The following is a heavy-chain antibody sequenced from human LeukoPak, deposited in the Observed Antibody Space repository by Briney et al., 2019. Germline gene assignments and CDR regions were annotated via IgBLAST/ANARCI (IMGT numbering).Heavy chain of an antibody. CDR3: ARARWQLVPYFDS. D-gene: IGHD6-6*01. J-gene: IGHJ4*02. CDR2: INPNSGGT. V-gene: IGHV1-2*02. CDR1: GYTFTDYY. Sequence: GASVKGSCKASGYTFTDYYMHWVRQAPGQGLEWMGWINPNSGGTNFAQKFQGRVAMTRDTSISTAYMELGSLRSDDTAVYYCARARWQLVPYFDSWGQGTLVTVSS.